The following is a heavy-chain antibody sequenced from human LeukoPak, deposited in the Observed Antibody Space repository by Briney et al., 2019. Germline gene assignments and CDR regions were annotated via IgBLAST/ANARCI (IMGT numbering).Heavy chain of an antibody. D-gene: IGHD2-8*01. J-gene: IGHJ4*02. Sequence: GGSLRLSCAASGFTFSSYAMHWVRQAPGKGLEWVAVILYDGSNKYYADSVRGRLTISRDNSKNTLYLQMNSLRAEDTAVCYCARGEFNGLDYWGQGTLVTVSS. CDR2: ILYDGSNK. V-gene: IGHV3-30-3*01. CDR1: GFTFSSYA. CDR3: ARGEFNGLDY.